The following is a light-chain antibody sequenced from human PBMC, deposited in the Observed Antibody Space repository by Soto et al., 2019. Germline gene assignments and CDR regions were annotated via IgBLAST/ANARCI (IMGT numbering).Light chain of an antibody. J-gene: IGLJ2*01. V-gene: IGLV1-47*01. CDR1: SSNIGSNR. Sequence: QSVLNQAPSTSGTPGQRVIISCSGSSSNIGSNRVQWYQQLPGTAPKLLVYKNDNRPSGVPDRFSGSKSGTSASLAISDLRSEDEGLYYCATWDDSLSGVLVGGGTKVTVL. CDR3: ATWDDSLSGVL. CDR2: KND.